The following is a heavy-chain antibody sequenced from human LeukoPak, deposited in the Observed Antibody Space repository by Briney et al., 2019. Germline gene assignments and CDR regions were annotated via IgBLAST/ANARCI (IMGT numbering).Heavy chain of an antibody. CDR1: GGSISSSNW. CDR3: ARRLRDSGSYSRFDY. V-gene: IGHV4-4*02. J-gene: IGHJ4*02. D-gene: IGHD1-26*01. CDR2: IYHSGST. Sequence: SGTLSLTCAVSGGSISSSNWWSWVRQPPGKGLEWIGEIYHSGSTNYNPSLKSRVTISVDTSKNQFSLKLSSVTAADTAVYYCARRLRDSGSYSRFDYWGQGTLVTVSS.